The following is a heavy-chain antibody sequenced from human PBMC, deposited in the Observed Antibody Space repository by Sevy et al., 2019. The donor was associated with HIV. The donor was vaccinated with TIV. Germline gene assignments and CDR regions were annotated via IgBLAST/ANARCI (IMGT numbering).Heavy chain of an antibody. CDR2: LSFGGGEK. V-gene: IGHV3-23*01. Sequence: GGSLRLSCAASGFTFSKYSMSWVRKPPGKGLGWVSTLSFGGGEKNYADSVKGRFTISRDNSKSSVYLQMNNLRPEDTAVYYCAREGCTKPHDYWGQGTLVTVSS. J-gene: IGHJ4*02. CDR3: AREGCTKPHDY. D-gene: IGHD2-8*01. CDR1: GFTFSKYS.